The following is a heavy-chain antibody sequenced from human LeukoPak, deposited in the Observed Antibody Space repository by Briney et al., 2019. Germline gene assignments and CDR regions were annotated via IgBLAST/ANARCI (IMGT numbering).Heavy chain of an antibody. CDR2: IYSGGST. Sequence: PGGSLRLSCAASGLTVSSKYMSWVRQAPGKGLEWVSVIYSGGSTYYADSVKGRFTISRDNSKNTMYLQMNSLRAAYTAVYYCARVFGSTSSDDWYFDLWGRGTLVTVSS. V-gene: IGHV3-66*01. CDR3: ARVFGSTSSDDWYFDL. CDR1: GLTVSSKY. D-gene: IGHD2/OR15-2a*01. J-gene: IGHJ2*01.